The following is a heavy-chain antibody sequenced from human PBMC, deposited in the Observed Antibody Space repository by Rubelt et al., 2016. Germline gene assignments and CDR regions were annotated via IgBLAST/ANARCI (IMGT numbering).Heavy chain of an antibody. Sequence: SCTGSGFTFSNYWMSWVRQAPGKGLEWVSVIYSGGSTYYADSVKGRFSISRDNSKNTLFLQMNSLRTEDTAVYYCARGLDGSASETYWGKGTLVTVSS. J-gene: IGHJ4*02. CDR2: IYSGGST. CDR1: GFTFSNYW. D-gene: IGHD3-22*01. V-gene: IGHV3-53*01. CDR3: ARGLDGSASETY.